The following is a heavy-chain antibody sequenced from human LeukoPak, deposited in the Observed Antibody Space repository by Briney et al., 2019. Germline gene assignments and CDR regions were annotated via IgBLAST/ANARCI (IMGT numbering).Heavy chain of an antibody. CDR3: ARRNNRYYYDSSGSRADAFDI. D-gene: IGHD3-22*01. CDR2: IYPGDSDT. V-gene: IGHV5-51*01. CDR1: GYSFTSYW. J-gene: IGHJ3*02. Sequence: GESLKISCKGSGYSFTSYWNGWVRQMPGKGLEWMGIIYPGDSDTRYSPSFQGQVTISADKSISTAYLQWSSLKASDTAMYYCARRNNRYYYDSSGSRADAFDIWGQGTMVTVSS.